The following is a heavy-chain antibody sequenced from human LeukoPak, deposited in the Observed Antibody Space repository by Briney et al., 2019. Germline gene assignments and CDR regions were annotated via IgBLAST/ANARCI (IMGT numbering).Heavy chain of an antibody. CDR1: GFTFGKYN. CDR2: IGTSGRDM. D-gene: IGHD2-15*01. V-gene: IGHV3-21*01. CDR3: AREASQIKDRDL. Sequence: GGSLRLSCAASGFTFGKYNMDWVRQAPGKGLEWVSSIGTSGRDMYYVASVKGRFAISRDNAKNSLYLQMNSLRDEDTALYYCAREASQIKDRDLWGQGTTVTVSS. J-gene: IGHJ6*02.